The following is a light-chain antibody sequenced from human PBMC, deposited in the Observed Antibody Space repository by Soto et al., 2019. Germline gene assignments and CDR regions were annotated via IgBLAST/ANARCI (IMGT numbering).Light chain of an antibody. V-gene: IGLV4-60*02. CDR1: SGHSSCI. J-gene: IGLJ1*01. CDR2: LEGSGSY. Sequence: QPVLTQSSSASASLGSSVKLTCTLSSGHSSCIIAWHQQQPGKAPRYLMKLEGSGSYNKGSGVPDRFSGSSSGADRYLTICNLQFEDEADYYCETWDSNTHVFGTGTKLTVL. CDR3: ETWDSNTHV.